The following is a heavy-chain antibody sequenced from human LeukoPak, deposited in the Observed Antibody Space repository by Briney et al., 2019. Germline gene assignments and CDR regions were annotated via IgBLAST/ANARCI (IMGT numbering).Heavy chain of an antibody. D-gene: IGHD5-24*01. Sequence: GRSLRLSCAASGFTFSTYWMTWVRQAPGKGLEWVAIIKPDGSEKYYVDSVKGRFTISRDNAENSLFLQMNGLRPEDTAVSYCARGQYTDGLSYWGQGTLVTVSS. J-gene: IGHJ4*02. CDR2: IKPDGSEK. V-gene: IGHV3-7*03. CDR1: GFTFSTYW. CDR3: ARGQYTDGLSY.